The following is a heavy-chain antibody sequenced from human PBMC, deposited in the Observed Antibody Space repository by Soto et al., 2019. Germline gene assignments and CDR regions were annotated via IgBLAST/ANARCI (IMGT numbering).Heavy chain of an antibody. Sequence: GEMLKISCEASGCTYTNYWIAWVRQMPGNGLEWVGIIFPADSDTRYSPSFHGQVTIAVDKSISTAYLQWSSLKASDTAMYYCARSHTAVVRKLITAGHLRGDYGMDVWGQGTTVTVSS. CDR3: ARSHTAVVRKLITAGHLRGDYGMDV. D-gene: IGHD3-22*01. CDR2: IFPADSDT. CDR1: GCTYTNYW. J-gene: IGHJ6*02. V-gene: IGHV5-51*01.